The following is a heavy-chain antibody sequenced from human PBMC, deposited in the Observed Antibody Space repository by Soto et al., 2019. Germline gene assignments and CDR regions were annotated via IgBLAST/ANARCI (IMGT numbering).Heavy chain of an antibody. Sequence: QVHLVQSGAEVKKPGASVKVSGQGSGYAFTTYGITWVRQAPGQGLEWMGWISAHNGNTNYAQKLQGRVSVNRHTCTIRAYMELRSLRSDVTAVYYCASGRYGDYWGQGVQVTVSS. CDR1: GYAFTTYG. D-gene: IGHD1-26*01. CDR3: ASGRYGDY. V-gene: IGHV1-18*01. J-gene: IGHJ4*02. CDR2: ISAHNGNT.